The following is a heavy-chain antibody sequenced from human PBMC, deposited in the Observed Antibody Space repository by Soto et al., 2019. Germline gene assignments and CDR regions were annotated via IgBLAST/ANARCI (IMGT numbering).Heavy chain of an antibody. J-gene: IGHJ5*02. Sequence: SETLSLTCTVSGDSISAYSWSWVRQPPGKGLEWIGYIYHSGSTYYNPSLKSRVTISVDRSKNQFSLKLSSVTAADTAVYYCARVPGPWGQGTLVTAPQ. V-gene: IGHV4-30-2*01. CDR2: IYHSGST. CDR1: GDSISAYS. CDR3: ARVPGP.